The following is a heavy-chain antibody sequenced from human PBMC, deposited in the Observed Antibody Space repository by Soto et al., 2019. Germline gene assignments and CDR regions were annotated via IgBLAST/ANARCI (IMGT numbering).Heavy chain of an antibody. J-gene: IGHJ4*02. CDR3: ARGTARQEGFYFDY. V-gene: IGHV4-30-4*01. Sequence: SETLSLTCTVSGGSISSGDYYWSWIRQPPGKGLEWIGYIYYSGSTYYNPSLKSRVTISVDTSKNQFSLKLSSVTAADTAVYYCARGTARQEGFYFDYWGQGTLVTVSS. CDR1: GGSISSGDYY. D-gene: IGHD6-6*01. CDR2: IYYSGST.